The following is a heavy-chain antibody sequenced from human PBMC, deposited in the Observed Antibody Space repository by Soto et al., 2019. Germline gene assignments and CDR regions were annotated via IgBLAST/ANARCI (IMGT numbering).Heavy chain of an antibody. Sequence: GGSLRLSCAASGFTFDDYAMHWVRQAPGKGLEWVSGISWNSGSIGYADSVKGRFTISRDNAKNSLYLQMNSLRAEDTALYYCAKDLSMTTVTSEYYGMDVWGQGTTVTVSS. J-gene: IGHJ6*02. CDR1: GFTFDDYA. CDR3: AKDLSMTTVTSEYYGMDV. D-gene: IGHD4-17*01. V-gene: IGHV3-9*01. CDR2: ISWNSGSI.